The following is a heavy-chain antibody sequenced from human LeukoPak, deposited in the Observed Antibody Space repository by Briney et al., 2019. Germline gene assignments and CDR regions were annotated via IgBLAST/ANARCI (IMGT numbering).Heavy chain of an antibody. CDR2: INHSGST. V-gene: IGHV4-34*01. J-gene: IGHJ4*02. CDR3: ARDGGYDYIWGSYRKPYYFDY. CDR1: GGSLSGYY. D-gene: IGHD3-16*02. Sequence: MASETLSLTCAVYGGSLSGYYWSWIRQPPGKGLEWIGEINHSGSTNYNPSLKSRVTISVDTSKNQFSLKLSSVTAADTAVYYCARDGGYDYIWGSYRKPYYFDYWGQGTLVTVSS.